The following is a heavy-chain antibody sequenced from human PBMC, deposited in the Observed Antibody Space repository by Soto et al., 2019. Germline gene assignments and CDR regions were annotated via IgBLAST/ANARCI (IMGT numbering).Heavy chain of an antibody. V-gene: IGHV3-74*01. CDR1: GLTLSNFW. CDR2: VDTTGSGT. CDR3: GTVFDF. Sequence: EVQLVESGGGLVQPGGSLRLSCAASGLTLSNFWMHWVRQVPGKGLVWVSRVDTTGSGTSYADSVKGRFTISRDDAQNTLYLQMNDLRVEDTAVYYCGTVFDFWGRGTLVTVCS. J-gene: IGHJ2*01.